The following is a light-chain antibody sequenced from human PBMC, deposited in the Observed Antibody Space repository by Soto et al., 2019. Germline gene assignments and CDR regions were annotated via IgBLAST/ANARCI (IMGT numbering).Light chain of an antibody. V-gene: IGKV1-5*01. CDR2: DAS. CDR1: QSISSW. CDR3: QQYNSYSWT. J-gene: IGKJ1*01. Sequence: DMQMTQSPSTLSASVGDRVTITCRARQSISSWLAWYRQKPGKAPKLLXYDASSLESGVPSRFRGSGSGTEFTLTISSLQPDDFATYYCQQYNSYSWTFGQGTKVDIK.